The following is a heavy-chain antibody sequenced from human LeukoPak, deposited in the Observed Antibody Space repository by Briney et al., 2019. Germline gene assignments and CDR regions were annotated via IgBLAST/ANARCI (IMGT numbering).Heavy chain of an antibody. V-gene: IGHV3-53*01. J-gene: IGHJ4*02. CDR2: IYSGGST. Sequence: GGSLRLSCAASGFTVSSNYMSWVRQAPGKGLEWVSVIYSGGSTYTADSVKGRFTISRDNSKTTLYLQMNSLRAEDTAVYYCARGYPGIAVAGLGLDYWGQGALVTISS. CDR1: GFTVSSNY. D-gene: IGHD6-19*01. CDR3: ARGYPGIAVAGLGLDY.